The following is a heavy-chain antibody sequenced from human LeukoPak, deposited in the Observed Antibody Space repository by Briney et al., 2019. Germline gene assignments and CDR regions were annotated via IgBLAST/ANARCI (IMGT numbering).Heavy chain of an antibody. CDR3: AKDYIFGTTSVDFDY. CDR1: GFTFDDYA. J-gene: IGHJ4*02. V-gene: IGHV3-43*02. D-gene: IGHD1-1*01. CDR2: ISGDGGST. Sequence: GGSLRLSCAASGFTFDDYAMHWVLQAPGKGLEWVSLISGDGGSTYYADSVKGRFTISRDNSKNSLYLQMNSLRTEDTALYYCAKDYIFGTTSVDFDYWGQGTLVTVSS.